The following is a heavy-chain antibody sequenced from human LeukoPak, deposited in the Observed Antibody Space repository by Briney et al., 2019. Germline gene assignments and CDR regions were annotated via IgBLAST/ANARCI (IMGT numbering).Heavy chain of an antibody. D-gene: IGHD3-10*01. Sequence: PGGSLRLSCAASGLTFSNAWMSWVRQAPGKGLEWGGRIRSKTDGCTTDYAAPVKGRFTISRDDSKNTLYLQMNSLETEDTAVYYCITDITMVRGVIITIHAFDIWGQGTMVTVSS. V-gene: IGHV3-15*01. J-gene: IGHJ3*02. CDR1: GLTFSNAW. CDR3: ITDITMVRGVIITIHAFDI. CDR2: IRSKTDGCTT.